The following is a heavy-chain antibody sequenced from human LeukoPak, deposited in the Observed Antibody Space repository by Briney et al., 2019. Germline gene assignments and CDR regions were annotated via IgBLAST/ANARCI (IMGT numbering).Heavy chain of an antibody. Sequence: SETLSLTCAVYGGSFSGYYWSWIRQPPGKGLEWIGEINHSGSTNYNPSLKSRVTISVDTSKNQFSLKLSSVTAADTAVYYCARGIHDFWSGYYTRGSRWFDPWGQGTLVTVSS. CDR2: INHSGST. CDR1: GGSFSGYY. V-gene: IGHV4-34*01. J-gene: IGHJ5*02. CDR3: ARGIHDFWSGYYTRGSRWFDP. D-gene: IGHD3-3*01.